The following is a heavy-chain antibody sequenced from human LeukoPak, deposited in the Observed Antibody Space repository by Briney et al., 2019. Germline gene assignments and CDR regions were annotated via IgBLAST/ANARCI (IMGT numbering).Heavy chain of an antibody. V-gene: IGHV4-59*01. D-gene: IGHD3-3*01. Sequence: SETLSLTGTVSGGSISSNYWSWIRQPPGKGLEWIRYIHYSGSTYYHPSLKRRVTMSLDTSKNLLSLKLSSVTAADTAVYYCARIFGVVIDYWGPGTLVTVCS. J-gene: IGHJ4*02. CDR3: ARIFGVVIDY. CDR2: IHYSGST. CDR1: GGSISSNY.